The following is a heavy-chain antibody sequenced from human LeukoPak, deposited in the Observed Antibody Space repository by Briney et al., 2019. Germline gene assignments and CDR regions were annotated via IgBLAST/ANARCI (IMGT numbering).Heavy chain of an antibody. CDR3: ARDRVVVGPIFDY. CDR1: GYTFPGYY. J-gene: IGHJ4*02. V-gene: IGHV1-2*02. CDR2: INPNSGGT. Sequence: GASVKVSCKASGYTFPGYYMHWVRQAPGQGREWRGWINPNSGGTNYAQKFQGRVTMTRDTSISTAYMELSRLRSDDTAVYYCARDRVVVGPIFDYWGQGTLVTVSS. D-gene: IGHD2-15*01.